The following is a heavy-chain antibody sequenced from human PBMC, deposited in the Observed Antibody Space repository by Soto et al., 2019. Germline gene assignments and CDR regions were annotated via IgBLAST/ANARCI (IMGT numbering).Heavy chain of an antibody. CDR3: ATGRGVNFYYGMDV. CDR1: GFTFSSYA. Sequence: EVQLLESGGGLVQPGGSLRLSCAASGFTFSSYAMSWVRQAPGKGLEWVSAISGSGGSTYYADSVKGRSTISRDNSKNTLYLQMNSLRAEDTAVYYCATGRGVNFYYGMDVWGQGTTVTVSS. CDR2: ISGSGGST. V-gene: IGHV3-23*01. D-gene: IGHD3-10*01. J-gene: IGHJ6*02.